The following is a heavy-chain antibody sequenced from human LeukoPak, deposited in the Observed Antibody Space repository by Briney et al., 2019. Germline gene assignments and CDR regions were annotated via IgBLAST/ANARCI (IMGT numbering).Heavy chain of an antibody. CDR1: GDTFRKYA. CDR3: TRDLIPLNDYADYVVQDY. D-gene: IGHD4-17*01. CDR2: IVPMLGIT. J-gene: IGHJ4*02. Sequence: SVKVSCKASGDTFRKYAISWVRQAPGQGLEYMGRIVPMLGITTYAQKFQGRVTISADKSTTTVYMEKSSLRSEDTATYYCTRDLIPLNDYADYVVQDYWGQGTLVIVSS. V-gene: IGHV1-69*04.